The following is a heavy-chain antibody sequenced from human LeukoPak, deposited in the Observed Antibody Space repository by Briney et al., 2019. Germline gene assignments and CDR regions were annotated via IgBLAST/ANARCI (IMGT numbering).Heavy chain of an antibody. Sequence: SGPTLVKPTQTLTLTCTFSGFSLSTSGVGVGWIRQPPGKALEWLALIYWNDDKRYSPSLKSRLTFTKDTSKNQVVLTMTNMDPVDTATYYCAHSTYYYDSSGQGGVDYWGQGTLVTVSS. CDR3: AHSTYYYDSSGQGGVDY. CDR2: IYWNDDK. D-gene: IGHD3-22*01. CDR1: GFSLSTSGVG. J-gene: IGHJ4*02. V-gene: IGHV2-5*01.